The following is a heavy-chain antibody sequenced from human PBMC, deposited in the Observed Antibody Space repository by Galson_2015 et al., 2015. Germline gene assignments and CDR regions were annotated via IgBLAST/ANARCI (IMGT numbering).Heavy chain of an antibody. CDR1: GGSISSGGYY. CDR3: ARTIVGATRGAFDI. CDR2: IYYSGST. Sequence: TLSLTCTVSGGSISSGGYYWSWIRQHPGKGLEWIGYIYYSGSTYYNPSLKSRVTISVDTSKNQFSLKLSSVTAADTAVYYCARTIVGATRGAFDIWGQGTMVTVSS. V-gene: IGHV4-31*03. J-gene: IGHJ3*02. D-gene: IGHD1-26*01.